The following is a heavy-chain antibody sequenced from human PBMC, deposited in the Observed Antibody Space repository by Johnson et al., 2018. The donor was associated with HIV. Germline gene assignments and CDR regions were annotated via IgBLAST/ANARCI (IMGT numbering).Heavy chain of an antibody. Sequence: QVQLVESGGGVVQTGRSLRLSCAASGFIFSSYAMHWVRQAPGEGLEWVAVIWYDGNNKYYEDSVKGRFSISRENSKNTLYLQMNSLRAEDTAVYYCAKDRGSMPAVAFDIWGQGTMVTVYS. CDR2: IWYDGNNK. V-gene: IGHV3-30*04. D-gene: IGHD3-10*01. CDR1: GFIFSSYA. CDR3: AKDRGSMPAVAFDI. J-gene: IGHJ3*02.